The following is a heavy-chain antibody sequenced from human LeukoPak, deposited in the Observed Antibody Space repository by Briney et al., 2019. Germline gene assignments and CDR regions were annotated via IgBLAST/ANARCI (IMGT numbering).Heavy chain of an antibody. CDR2: ISSNGGST. CDR1: GFTFSSYA. V-gene: IGHV3-64*01. CDR3: ARDRLRYCSSTSCSPADY. Sequence: GGSLRLSCATSGFTFSSYAMHWVRQAPGKGLEYVSAISSNGGSTYYANSVKGRFTISRDNSKNTLYLQMGSLRAEDMAVYYCARDRLRYCSSTSCSPADYWGQGTLVTVSS. D-gene: IGHD2-2*01. J-gene: IGHJ4*02.